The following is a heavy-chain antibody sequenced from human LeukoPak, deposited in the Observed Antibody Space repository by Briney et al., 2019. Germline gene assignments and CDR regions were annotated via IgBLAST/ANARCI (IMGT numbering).Heavy chain of an antibody. Sequence: GGSLRLSCAASGFTFSNYGMHWVRQAPGKGLEWVAVIWYDGSNKYYADSVKGRFTISRDNSQNTLYLQMSSLRAEDTAVYYCATTDFDYWGQGTLVTVSS. D-gene: IGHD1-1*01. J-gene: IGHJ4*02. CDR1: GFTFSNYG. CDR3: ATTDFDY. CDR2: IWYDGSNK. V-gene: IGHV3-33*01.